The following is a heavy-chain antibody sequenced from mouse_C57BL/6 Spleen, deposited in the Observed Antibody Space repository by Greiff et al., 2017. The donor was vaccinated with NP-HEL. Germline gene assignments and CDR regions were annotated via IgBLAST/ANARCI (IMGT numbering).Heavy chain of an antibody. CDR1: GFTFTDYY. CDR2: IRNKANGYTT. Sequence: EVMLVESGGGLVQPGGSLSLSCAASGFTFTDYYMSWVRQPPGKALEWLGFIRNKANGYTTEYSASVKGRFTISRDNSQSILYLQMNALRAEDSATYYCARYLYGSTFDYWGQGTTLTVSS. V-gene: IGHV7-3*01. CDR3: ARYLYGSTFDY. D-gene: IGHD1-1*01. J-gene: IGHJ2*01.